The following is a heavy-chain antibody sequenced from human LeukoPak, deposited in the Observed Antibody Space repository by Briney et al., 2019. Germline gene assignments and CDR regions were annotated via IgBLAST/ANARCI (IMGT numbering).Heavy chain of an antibody. J-gene: IGHJ6*03. CDR2: MYYSGST. CDR3: ARQHYDILTAFFYGYMDV. D-gene: IGHD3-9*01. CDR1: GGTITSYY. V-gene: IGHV4-59*08. Sequence: SETLSLTCSVSGGTITSYYWNWIRQPPGKGLEWIGHMYYSGSTNYNPSLKSRVTISVDTFKNQFSLKLSSVTAADTAVYYCARQHYDILTAFFYGYMDVWGKGTTVTISS.